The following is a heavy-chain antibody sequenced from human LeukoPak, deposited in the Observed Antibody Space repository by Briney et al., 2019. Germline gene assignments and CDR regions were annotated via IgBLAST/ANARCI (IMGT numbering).Heavy chain of an antibody. Sequence: GGSLRLSCAASGFTFSSYAMSWVRQAPGKGLEGVSAISGSGGSTYYADSVKGRFTISRDNSKNTLYLQMNSLRAEDTAVYYCAKDLPATYYYGSGSYYNWNAFDIWGQGTMVTVSS. CDR3: AKDLPATYYYGSGSYYNWNAFDI. D-gene: IGHD3-10*01. V-gene: IGHV3-23*01. J-gene: IGHJ3*02. CDR2: ISGSGGST. CDR1: GFTFSSYA.